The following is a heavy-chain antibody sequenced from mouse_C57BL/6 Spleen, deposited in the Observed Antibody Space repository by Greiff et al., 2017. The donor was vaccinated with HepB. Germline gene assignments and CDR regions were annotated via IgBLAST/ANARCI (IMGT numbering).Heavy chain of an antibody. CDR1: GFNIKNTY. J-gene: IGHJ2*01. Sequence: VQLKESVAELVRPGASVKLSCTASGFNIKNTYMHWVKQRPEQGLEWIGRIDPANGNTKYAPKFQGKATITADTSSNTAYLQLSSLTSEDTAIYYCARELITTVVGHPLDYWGQGTTLTVSS. D-gene: IGHD1-1*01. CDR3: ARELITTVVGHPLDY. V-gene: IGHV14-3*01. CDR2: IDPANGNT.